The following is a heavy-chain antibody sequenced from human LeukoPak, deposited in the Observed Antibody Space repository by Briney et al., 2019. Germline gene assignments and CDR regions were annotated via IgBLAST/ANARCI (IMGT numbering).Heavy chain of an antibody. CDR1: GGSFSGYY. J-gene: IGHJ2*01. CDR3: ARDPPYDYGGNSGYFDL. CDR2: INHSGST. Sequence: SETLSLTCAVYGGSFSGYYWSWIRQPPGKGLEWIGEINHSGSTNYNPSLKSRVTISVDTSKNQFSLKLSSVTAADTAVYYCARDPPYDYGGNSGYFDLWGRGTLVTVSS. V-gene: IGHV4-34*01. D-gene: IGHD4-23*01.